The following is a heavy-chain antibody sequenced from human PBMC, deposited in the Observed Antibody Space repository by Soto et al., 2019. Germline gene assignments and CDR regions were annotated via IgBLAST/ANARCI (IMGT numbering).Heavy chain of an antibody. V-gene: IGHV1-18*01. CDR3: ARVIGVASMDH. D-gene: IGHD5-12*01. CDR2: IGAYNGNR. J-gene: IGHJ4*02. CDR1: GYNFRNYG. Sequence: QVQLVQSGAEVKKSGASVKVSCKASGYNFRNYGITWLRQAPGQGLEWMGWIGAYNGNRKYLQKLQGGVTMTTDTSTNTAYMELTSLKSDDTAVYYCARVIGVASMDHWGQGTQVTVSS.